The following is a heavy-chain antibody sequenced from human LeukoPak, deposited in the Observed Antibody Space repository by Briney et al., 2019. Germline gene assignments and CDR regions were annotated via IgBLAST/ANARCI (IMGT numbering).Heavy chain of an antibody. CDR3: AKDGGLWVSAHWGDS. CDR1: GFTFSSYA. V-gene: IGHV3-23*01. D-gene: IGHD7-27*01. CDR2: ISGSGGST. J-gene: IGHJ4*02. Sequence: GGSLRLSCAASGFTFSSYAMSWVRQTPGKGLEWVSAISGSGGSTYYADSVKGRFTISRDNSKNTLYVQMNSLRADDTAVYYCAKDGGLWVSAHWGDSWGRGTLVTVSS.